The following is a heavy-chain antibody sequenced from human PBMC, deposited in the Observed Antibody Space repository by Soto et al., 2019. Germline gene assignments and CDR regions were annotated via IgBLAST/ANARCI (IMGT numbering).Heavy chain of an antibody. J-gene: IGHJ4*02. CDR2: LFYSGST. Sequence: PSATLSLTCTISCLPVHSGRYYWSLSREAPGTGLEWIGYLFYSGSTNYNPSLKSRVTISADTSKNQFSLRLSSVTAADTAVYYCARSPISYYYDSSVLKEYYFDYWGQGTLVTVSS. D-gene: IGHD3-22*01. CDR3: ARSPISYYYDSSVLKEYYFDY. CDR1: CLPVHSGRYY. V-gene: IGHV4-61*01.